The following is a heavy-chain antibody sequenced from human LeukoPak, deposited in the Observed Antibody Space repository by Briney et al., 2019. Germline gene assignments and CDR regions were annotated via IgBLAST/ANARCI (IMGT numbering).Heavy chain of an antibody. V-gene: IGHV3-30*04. CDR1: GFTFSSYA. CDR3: AKDRAMVRGVIGFDY. CDR2: ISYDGSNK. J-gene: IGHJ4*02. Sequence: GGSLRLSCAASGFTFSSYAMHWVRQAPGKGLEWVAVISYDGSNKYYADSVKGRFTISRDNSKNTLYLQMNSLRAEDTAVYYCAKDRAMVRGVIGFDYWGQGTLVTVSS. D-gene: IGHD3-10*01.